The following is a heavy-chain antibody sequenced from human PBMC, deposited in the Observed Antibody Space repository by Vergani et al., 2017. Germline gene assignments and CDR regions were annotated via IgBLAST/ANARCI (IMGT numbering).Heavy chain of an antibody. CDR1: GGTFSSYA. J-gene: IGHJ5*02. CDR2: IIPIFGTA. D-gene: IGHD4-17*01. V-gene: IGHV1-69*06. Sequence: QVQLVQSGAEVKKPGSSVKVSCKASGGTFSSYAISWVRQAPGQGLEWMGGIIPIFGTANYAQKLQGRVTMTTDTSTSTAYMELRSLRSDDTAVYYCARANTVTNWFDPWGQGTLVTVSS. CDR3: ARANTVTNWFDP.